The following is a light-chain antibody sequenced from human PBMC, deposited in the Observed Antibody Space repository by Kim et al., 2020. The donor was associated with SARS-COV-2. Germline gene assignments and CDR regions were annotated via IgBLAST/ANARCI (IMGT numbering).Light chain of an antibody. Sequence: GQSITISCTGTSSEVGSYNLFSWYQHHPGKAPKLMIYEGTKRPSGVSNRFSGSKSGNTASLTISGLHAEDEADYYCCSYAGSSTYVFGTGTKVTVL. V-gene: IGLV2-23*01. CDR3: CSYAGSSTYV. J-gene: IGLJ1*01. CDR2: EGT. CDR1: SSEVGSYNL.